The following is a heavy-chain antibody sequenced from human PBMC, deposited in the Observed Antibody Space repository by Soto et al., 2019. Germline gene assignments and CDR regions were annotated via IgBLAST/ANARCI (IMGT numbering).Heavy chain of an antibody. D-gene: IGHD2-15*01. CDR3: AKEGCSGGSCHGNYFDY. CDR2: ISGSGGST. J-gene: IGHJ4*02. Sequence: VQLLESGGGLVQPGGSLRLSCAASGFTFSSYAMSWVRQAPGKGLEWVSAISGSGGSTYYADSVKGRFTISRDNSKNTLYLQMNSLRAEDTAVYYCAKEGCSGGSCHGNYFDYWGQGTLVTVSS. CDR1: GFTFSSYA. V-gene: IGHV3-23*01.